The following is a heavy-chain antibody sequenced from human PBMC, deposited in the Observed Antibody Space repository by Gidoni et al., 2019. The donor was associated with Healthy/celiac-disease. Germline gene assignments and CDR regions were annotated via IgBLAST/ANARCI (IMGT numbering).Heavy chain of an antibody. J-gene: IGHJ3*02. V-gene: IGHV1-69*01. CDR1: GGTFSSYA. CDR3: ARDPAPSSGYSLGAFDI. CDR2: IIPIFGTA. D-gene: IGHD3-22*01. Sequence: QVQLVQSGAEVKKPGSSVKVSCKASGGTFSSYAISWVRQAPGQGLEWMGGIIPIFGTANYAQTFQGRVTITADESTSTAYMELSSLRSEDTAVYYCARDPAPSSGYSLGAFDIWGQGTMVTVSS.